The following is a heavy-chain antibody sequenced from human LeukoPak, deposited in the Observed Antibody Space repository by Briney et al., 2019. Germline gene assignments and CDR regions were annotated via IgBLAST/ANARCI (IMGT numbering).Heavy chain of an antibody. J-gene: IGHJ1*01. V-gene: IGHV3-23*01. D-gene: IGHD6-13*01. CDR3: AKDGSSSWQDKYFQH. CDR1: GFTFSSYA. CDR2: MSASGGST. Sequence: GGSLRLSCAASGFTFSSYAMSWVRQAPGKGLEWVSAMSASGGSTYYADSVKGRLTISRDNPKNTLYLQVNSLRAEDTAVYYCAKDGSSSWQDKYFQHWGQGTLVTVSS.